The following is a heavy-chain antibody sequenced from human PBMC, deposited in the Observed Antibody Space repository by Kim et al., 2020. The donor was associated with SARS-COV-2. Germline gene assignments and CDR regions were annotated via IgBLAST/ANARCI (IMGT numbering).Heavy chain of an antibody. V-gene: IGHV4-34*01. J-gene: IGHJ4*02. D-gene: IGHD3-22*01. Sequence: SLKSRVTISVDTSKNQFSLKLSSVTAADTAVYYCARGVTSIDSSGYYYDYWGQGTLVTVSS. CDR3: ARGVTSIDSSGYYYDY.